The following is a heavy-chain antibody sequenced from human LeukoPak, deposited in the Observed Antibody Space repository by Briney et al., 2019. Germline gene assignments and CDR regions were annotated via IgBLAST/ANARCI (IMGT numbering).Heavy chain of an antibody. CDR1: GFTFSSYG. Sequence: GRSLRLSCAASGFTFSSYGMHWVRQAPGKGLEWVAVISYDGSNKYYTDSVKGRFTISRDNSKNTLYLQMNSLRAEDTAVCYCAKVRFGELLFGMDVWGQGTTVTVSS. V-gene: IGHV3-30*18. D-gene: IGHD3-10*01. CDR2: ISYDGSNK. J-gene: IGHJ6*02. CDR3: AKVRFGELLFGMDV.